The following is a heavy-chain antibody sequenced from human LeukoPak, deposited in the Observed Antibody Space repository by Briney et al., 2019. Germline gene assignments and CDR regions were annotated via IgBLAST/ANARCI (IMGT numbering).Heavy chain of an antibody. V-gene: IGHV4-59*01. D-gene: IGHD4-17*01. Sequence: SETLSLTCNVSGGSISSYYWSWIRQPPGKGLEWIGYVFHSGSTNYNPSLKSRVTISIDTSKNQFSLKLSSVTAADTAVYYCARDLVTVTKGFDIWGQGTMVSVSS. CDR1: GGSISSYY. CDR3: ARDLVTVTKGFDI. CDR2: VFHSGST. J-gene: IGHJ3*02.